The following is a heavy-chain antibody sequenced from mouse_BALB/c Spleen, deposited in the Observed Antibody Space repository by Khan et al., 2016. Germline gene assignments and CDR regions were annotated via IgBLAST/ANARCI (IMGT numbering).Heavy chain of an antibody. Sequence: QVQLQQSGAELMKPGASVKISCKASGYTFSAYWIEWVQQRPGHGLEWIGEILPGSDSTRYNEKFKGKATFTADTSSNTAYMQLSSLTSEDSAVYYCASRGDGYYRYFEVWGAGTTVTVSS. D-gene: IGHD2-3*01. CDR2: ILPGSDST. V-gene: IGHV1-9*01. J-gene: IGHJ1*01. CDR1: GYTFSAYW. CDR3: ASRGDGYYRYFEV.